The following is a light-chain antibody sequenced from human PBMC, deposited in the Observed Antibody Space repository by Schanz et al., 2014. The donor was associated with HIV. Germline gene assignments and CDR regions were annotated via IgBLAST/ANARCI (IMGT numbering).Light chain of an antibody. CDR1: QGISTW. V-gene: IGKV1-12*01. Sequence: DIQMTQSPSSVSASVGDRVTITCRASQGISTWLAWYQQTPGKAPKLLIYAASSFQSGVPLRFNGSGSGTDFSLTISSLQPEDFGSYYCQQSYSTRSITFGQGTRLEIK. CDR2: AAS. J-gene: IGKJ5*01. CDR3: QQSYSTRSIT.